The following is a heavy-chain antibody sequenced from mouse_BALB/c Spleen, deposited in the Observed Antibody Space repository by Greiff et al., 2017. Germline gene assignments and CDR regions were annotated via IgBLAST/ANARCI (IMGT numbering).Heavy chain of an antibody. CDR2: ISSGGSYT. CDR3: ARRSMVTTYYYAMDY. V-gene: IGHV5-9-1*01. CDR1: GFTFSSYA. D-gene: IGHD2-10*02. Sequence: EVMLVESGGGLVKPGGSLKLSCAASGFTFSSYAMSWVRQTPEKRLEWVATISSGGSYTYYPDSVKGRFTISRDNAKNTLYLQMSSLRSEDTAMYYCARRSMVTTYYYAMDYWGQGTSVTVSS. J-gene: IGHJ4*01.